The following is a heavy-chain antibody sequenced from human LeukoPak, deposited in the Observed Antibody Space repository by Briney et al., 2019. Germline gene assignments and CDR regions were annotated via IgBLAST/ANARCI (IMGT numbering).Heavy chain of an antibody. CDR2: ISYDGSNK. CDR1: GFTFSTYA. V-gene: IGHV3-30*18. J-gene: IGHJ6*02. CDR3: AKGFIIGYLDYYYSGMDV. Sequence: GGSLRLSCAASGFTFSTYAMHWVRQAPGKGLEWVAVISYDGSNKYYADSVKGRFTISRDNSKNTVYLQMNSLRAEDTAVYYCAKGFIIGYLDYYYSGMDVWGQGTTVTVSS. D-gene: IGHD3-22*01.